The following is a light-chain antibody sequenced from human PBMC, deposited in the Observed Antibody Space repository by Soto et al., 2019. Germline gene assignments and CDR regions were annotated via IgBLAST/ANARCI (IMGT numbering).Light chain of an antibody. CDR1: QSISSY. V-gene: IGKV1-39*01. J-gene: IGKJ1*01. CDR3: QQSYNMPST. CDR2: AAS. Sequence: DIQITHSPSSLSASVVDRVTITFLASQSISSYLSWYQQKPGKAPKLLIYAASSLESGVPSRFSGSGSGTDYTLTISSLQPEDFATYHCQQSYNMPSTFGQGTKVDIK.